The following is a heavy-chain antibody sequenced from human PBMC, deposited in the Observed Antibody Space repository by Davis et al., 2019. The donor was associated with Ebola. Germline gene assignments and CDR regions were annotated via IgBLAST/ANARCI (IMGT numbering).Heavy chain of an antibody. J-gene: IGHJ6*02. Sequence: HTGGSLRLSCAASGFTFSSYWMHWVPQAPGKGLVWVSRINSDGSSTSYADSVKGRFTISRDNAKNTLYLQMNSLRAEDTAVYYCAKANRCSSTSCYWGYYYYGMDVWGQGTTVTVSS. CDR2: INSDGSST. V-gene: IGHV3-74*01. CDR3: AKANRCSSTSCYWGYYYYGMDV. CDR1: GFTFSSYW. D-gene: IGHD2-2*01.